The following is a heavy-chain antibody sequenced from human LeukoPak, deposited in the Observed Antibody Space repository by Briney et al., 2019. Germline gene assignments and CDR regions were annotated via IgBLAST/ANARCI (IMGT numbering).Heavy chain of an antibody. CDR2: FYPEDGET. Sequence: ASVKDSCKVSGYTLTELSMHWVRQAPGKGLEWMGGFYPEDGETIYAQKFQGRVTMTEDTSTDTAYMELSSLRSEDTAVYYSVRVTVDLVVVNAETYYFDYWGQGTLVTVSS. D-gene: IGHD3-22*01. CDR1: GYTLTELS. CDR3: VRVTVDLVVVNAETYYFDY. J-gene: IGHJ4*01. V-gene: IGHV1-24*01.